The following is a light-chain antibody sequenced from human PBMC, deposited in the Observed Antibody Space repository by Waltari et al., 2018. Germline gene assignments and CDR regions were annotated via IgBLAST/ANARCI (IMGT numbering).Light chain of an antibody. Sequence: QSALTQPASVSGSPGQSITIPCTAASGDVGGYNSVPWYQQHPGKAPQLVIYDVSNRPSGVSNRFSGSKSGNTASLTISGLQAEDEADYYCSSYTSSSTWVFGGGTKLTVL. J-gene: IGLJ3*02. V-gene: IGLV2-14*03. CDR3: SSYTSSSTWV. CDR1: SGDVGGYNS. CDR2: DVS.